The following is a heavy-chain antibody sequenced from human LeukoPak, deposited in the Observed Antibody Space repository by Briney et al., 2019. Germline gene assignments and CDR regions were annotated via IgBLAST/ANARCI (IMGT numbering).Heavy chain of an antibody. Sequence: GGSLRLSCAASGFTVSSNYMSWVRQAPGKGLEWVGFIRSKSYGSTGEYAAGVKGRFTISRDDSKSIAHLQMNSLKTEDTAVYYCTRSESGTYKGGFDLWGQGTLVTVSS. V-gene: IGHV3-49*04. CDR2: IRSKSYGSTG. CDR3: TRSESGTYKGGFDL. D-gene: IGHD1-26*01. CDR1: GFTVSSNY. J-gene: IGHJ4*02.